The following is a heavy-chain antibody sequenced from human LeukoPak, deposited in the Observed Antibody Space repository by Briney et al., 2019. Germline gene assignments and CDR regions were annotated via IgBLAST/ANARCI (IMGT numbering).Heavy chain of an antibody. Sequence: GASVKVSCKASGYTFTDYSMHWVRQAPGQGLEWMGWINPNSGGTNYTQKFQGRVTMTRDTSISTAYMELISLRSDDTAVYYCASGMEGWYFDLWGCGTLVTVSS. D-gene: IGHD3-3*01. CDR3: ASGMEGWYFDL. CDR1: GYTFTDYS. V-gene: IGHV1-2*02. CDR2: INPNSGGT. J-gene: IGHJ2*01.